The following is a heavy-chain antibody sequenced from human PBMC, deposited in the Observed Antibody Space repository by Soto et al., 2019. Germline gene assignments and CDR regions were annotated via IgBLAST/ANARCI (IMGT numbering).Heavy chain of an antibody. D-gene: IGHD6-19*01. Sequence: EVQLVESGGGLVQPGGSLRLSCAASGFTVSSNYMSWVRQAPGKGLEWGSVIFTGGSTYYADSVKGRFTISRHSSMNTVYLQMDSLIAEDTAVYYCARDRQSSGWLDAFDIWGQGTMVTVSS. CDR1: GFTVSSNY. CDR2: IFTGGST. J-gene: IGHJ3*02. CDR3: ARDRQSSGWLDAFDI. V-gene: IGHV3-53*04.